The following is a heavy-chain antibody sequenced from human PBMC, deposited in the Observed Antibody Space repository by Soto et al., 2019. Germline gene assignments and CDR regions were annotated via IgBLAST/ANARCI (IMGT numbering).Heavy chain of an antibody. V-gene: IGHV3-30*03. CDR1: GFSFNTYG. D-gene: IGHD1-1*01. Sequence: QVQLVESGGGVVQPGRSLRLSCVASGFSFNTYGIHWVRQSPGKGLEWVALISYEGSNTYYADSVKGRFTISRDNSKNTLYLQMNSLRVDDTGVYYCARVTPGNNLYYFYGMDVWGQGTSVPVSS. CDR3: ARVTPGNNLYYFYGMDV. CDR2: ISYEGSNT. J-gene: IGHJ6*02.